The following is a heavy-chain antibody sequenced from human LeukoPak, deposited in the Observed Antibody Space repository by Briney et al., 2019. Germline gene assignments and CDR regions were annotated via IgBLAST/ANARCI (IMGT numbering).Heavy chain of an antibody. J-gene: IGHJ4*02. CDR1: GFTFSSYS. Sequence: GGSLRLSCAASGFTFSSYSMNWVRQAPGKGLEWVSSISSSSSYIYYADSVKGRFTISRDNAKNSLYLQMNSLRAGDTAVYYCARGARVGFADYWGQGTLVTVSS. CDR2: ISSSSSYI. CDR3: ARGARVGFADY. D-gene: IGHD3-10*01. V-gene: IGHV3-21*01.